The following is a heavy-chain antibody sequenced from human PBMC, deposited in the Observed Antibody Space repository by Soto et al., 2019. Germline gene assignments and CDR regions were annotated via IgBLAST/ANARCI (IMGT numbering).Heavy chain of an antibody. CDR3: AKTYSSGAIAHY. Sequence: EVQLLESGGVLVQPGGSLRLSCAASGFTFINYAMRWVRQAPGKGLEWVSSISGTGDTTYYADSVRGLFTISRDNSKNTLYLQMNSLRAEDTAIYYCAKTYSSGAIAHYWGQGTLVTVSS. V-gene: IGHV3-23*01. J-gene: IGHJ4*02. CDR2: ISGTGDTT. CDR1: GFTFINYA. D-gene: IGHD6-19*01.